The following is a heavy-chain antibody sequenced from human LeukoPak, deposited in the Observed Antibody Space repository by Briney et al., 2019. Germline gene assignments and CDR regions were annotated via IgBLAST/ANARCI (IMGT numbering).Heavy chain of an antibody. CDR2: ISSSSSYI. V-gene: IGHV3-21*01. CDR3: ARVPSSIAARRNYYYYMDV. J-gene: IGHJ6*03. D-gene: IGHD6-6*01. Sequence: GGSLRLSCAASGFTLSSYAMSWVRQAPGKGLEWVSFISSSSSYIYYADSVKGRFTISRDNAKNSLYLQMNSLRAEDTAVYYCARVPSSIAARRNYYYYMDVWGKGTTVTVSS. CDR1: GFTLSSYA.